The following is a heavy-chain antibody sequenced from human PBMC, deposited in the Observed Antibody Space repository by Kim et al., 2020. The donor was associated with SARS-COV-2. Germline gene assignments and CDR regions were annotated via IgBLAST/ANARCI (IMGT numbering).Heavy chain of an antibody. CDR2: INTNTGNP. CDR3: ARDRGSSWPYYYYGMDV. J-gene: IGHJ6*02. D-gene: IGHD6-13*01. CDR1: GYTFTSYA. V-gene: IGHV7-4-1*02. Sequence: ASVKVSCKASGYTFTSYAMNWVRQAPGQGLEWMGWINTNTGNPTYAQGFTGRFVFSLDTSVSTAYLQISSLKAEDTAVYYCARDRGSSWPYYYYGMDVWGQGTTVTVSS.